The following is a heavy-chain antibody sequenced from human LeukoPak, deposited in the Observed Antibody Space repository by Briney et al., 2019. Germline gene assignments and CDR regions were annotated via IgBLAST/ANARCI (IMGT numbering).Heavy chain of an antibody. Sequence: PSETLSLTCAVYGGSFSVYYWSWIRQPPGKGLEWIGEINHSGNTNYNPSLKSRVTISVDTSKNQFSLKLSSVTAADTAVYYCARLIAAAGGGYFDYWGQGTLVTVSS. D-gene: IGHD6-13*01. CDR2: INHSGNT. CDR3: ARLIAAAGGGYFDY. CDR1: GGSFSVYY. J-gene: IGHJ4*02. V-gene: IGHV4-34*01.